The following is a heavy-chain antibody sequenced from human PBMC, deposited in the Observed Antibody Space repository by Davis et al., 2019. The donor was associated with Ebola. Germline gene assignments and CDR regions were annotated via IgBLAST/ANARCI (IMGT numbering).Heavy chain of an antibody. CDR3: ARGERTVTTPLAY. J-gene: IGHJ4*02. V-gene: IGHV3-74*01. CDR1: GFTFSSYW. Sequence: PGGSLRLSCAASGFTFSSYWMHWVRQTPGKGLVWVSRINTDGSITTYADSVKGRFTISRDNTKNTLYLQMYSLRAEDTAVYYCARGERTVTTPLAYWGQGALVTVSS. D-gene: IGHD4-11*01. CDR2: INTDGSIT.